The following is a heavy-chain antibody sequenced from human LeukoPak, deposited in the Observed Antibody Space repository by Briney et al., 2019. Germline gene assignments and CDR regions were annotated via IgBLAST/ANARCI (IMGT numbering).Heavy chain of an antibody. CDR2: INHSGST. D-gene: IGHD3-10*01. J-gene: IGHJ3*02. Sequence: SETLSLTCAVYGGSFSGYYWSWIRQPPGKGLEWIGEINHSGSTNYNPSLKSRVTISVDTSKNQFSLKLSSVTAADTAVYYCARNRSSSPRTTDGAFDIWGQGTMVTVSS. CDR3: ARNRSSSPRTTDGAFDI. V-gene: IGHV4-34*01. CDR1: GGSFSGYY.